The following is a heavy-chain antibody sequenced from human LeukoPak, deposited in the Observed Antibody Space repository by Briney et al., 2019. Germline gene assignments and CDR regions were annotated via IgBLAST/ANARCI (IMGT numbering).Heavy chain of an antibody. CDR3: ARDQNLVSWGLDYIDQ. CDR1: GFTFDDYA. V-gene: IGHV3-9*01. CDR2: ISWNSGYI. D-gene: IGHD3-16*01. Sequence: GRSLRLSCAASGFTFDDYAMHWVRLVPGKGLEWVSGISWNSGYIGYADSVRGRFTISRDNAKNSLYLQMNSLRAEDTAVYYCARDQNLVSWGLDYIDQWGPGTLVTVSS. J-gene: IGHJ4*02.